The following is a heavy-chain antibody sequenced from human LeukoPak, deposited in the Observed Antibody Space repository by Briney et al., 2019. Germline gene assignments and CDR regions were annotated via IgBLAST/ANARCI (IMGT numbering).Heavy chain of an antibody. CDR3: ARRSGSSWSSFDY. V-gene: IGHV3-23*01. J-gene: IGHJ4*02. D-gene: IGHD6-13*01. CDR2: ISGFGGST. Sequence: PGGSLRLSCPASGFTFNNYVMNWVRQAPGKGLEWVSGISGFGGSTYYAPSVKGRLTISRDNFGNMLYLHLDSLRVEDTAIYYCARRSGSSWSSFDYWGQGALVTVSS. CDR1: GFTFNNYV.